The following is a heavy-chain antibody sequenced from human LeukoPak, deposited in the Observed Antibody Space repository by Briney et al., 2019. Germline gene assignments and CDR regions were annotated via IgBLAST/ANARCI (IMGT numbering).Heavy chain of an antibody. V-gene: IGHV1-69*05. Sequence: GASVKVSCKASGGTISSYAISWVRQAPGQGLEWMGGIIPIFGTANYAQKFQGRVTITTDESTSTAYMELSSLRSEDTAVYYCARVWEEGYYGSGSYVSWFDPWGQGTLVTVSS. CDR3: ARVWEEGYYGSGSYVSWFDP. J-gene: IGHJ5*02. CDR2: IIPIFGTA. D-gene: IGHD3-10*01. CDR1: GGTISSYA.